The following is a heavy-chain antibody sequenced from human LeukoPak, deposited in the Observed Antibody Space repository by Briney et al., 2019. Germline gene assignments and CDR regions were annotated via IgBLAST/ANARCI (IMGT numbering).Heavy chain of an antibody. J-gene: IGHJ4*02. D-gene: IGHD2-8*02. CDR3: AREFVLNPEIPT. CDR1: GFTVSSNY. V-gene: IGHV3-66*01. CDR2: IYSGGST. Sequence: GGSLRLSCAASGFTVSSNYMSWVRQAPGKGLEWVSVIYSGGSTYYADSVKGRFTISRDNSKNTLYLQMNGLRAEDTAVYYCAREFVLNPEIPTWGQGTLVTVSS.